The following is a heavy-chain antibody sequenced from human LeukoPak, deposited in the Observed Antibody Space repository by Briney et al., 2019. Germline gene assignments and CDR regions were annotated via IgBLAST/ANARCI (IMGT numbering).Heavy chain of an antibody. Sequence: GGSLRLSCAASGFTFSDYSMNWVRQAPGEGLEWVSSISDDSNYIYYADSVKGRFTISRDNAKNSLYLQMNSLRAEDTAVYYCANHLACGSTSCPSFDYWGEGTLVTVSS. J-gene: IGHJ4*02. CDR3: ANHLACGSTSCPSFDY. D-gene: IGHD2-2*01. V-gene: IGHV3-21*01. CDR1: GFTFSDYS. CDR2: ISDDSNYI.